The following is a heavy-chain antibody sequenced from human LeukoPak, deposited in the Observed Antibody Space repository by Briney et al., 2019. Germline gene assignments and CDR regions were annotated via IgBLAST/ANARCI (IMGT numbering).Heavy chain of an antibody. CDR1: GYTFTGYY. CDR3: ARALGSSYNWFDP. V-gene: IGHV1-2*02. Sequence: ASVKASCKASGYTFTGYYMHWVRQAPGQGLEWMGWINPNSGGINYAQKFQGRVTMTRDTSINTAYMELSRLRSDDTAVYYCARALGSSYNWFDPWGQGTLVTVSS. D-gene: IGHD3-16*01. CDR2: INPNSGGI. J-gene: IGHJ5*02.